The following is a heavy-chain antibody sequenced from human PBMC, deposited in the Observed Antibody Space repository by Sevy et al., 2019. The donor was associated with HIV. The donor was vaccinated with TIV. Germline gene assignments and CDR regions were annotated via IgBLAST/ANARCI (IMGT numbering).Heavy chain of an antibody. CDR1: RLTLSSCG. CDR2: ISYDGSNK. CDR3: AKDFTGFYGMDV. J-gene: IGHJ6*02. D-gene: IGHD3-9*01. V-gene: IGHV3-30*18. Sequence: GGSLRLSCAASRLTLSSCGMHWARQAPGKGLEWVAVISYDGSNKYYAESVKGRFTISRDTSKNTLYLQMNSLRAEDTAVYYCAKDFTGFYGMDVWGQGTTVTVSS.